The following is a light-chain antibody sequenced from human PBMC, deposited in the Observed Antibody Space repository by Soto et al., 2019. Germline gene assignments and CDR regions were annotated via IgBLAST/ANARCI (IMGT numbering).Light chain of an antibody. CDR2: AAS. CDR1: QGISSY. CDR3: QQYYSYPPWT. J-gene: IGKJ1*01. V-gene: IGKV1-9*01. Sequence: IQLTQSPSSLSASVGDRVTITCRASQGISSYLAWYQQKPGKAPKLLIYAASTLQSGVPSRFSGSGSGTDFTLTISCLQSEDFATYYCQQYYSYPPWTFGQGTKVDIK.